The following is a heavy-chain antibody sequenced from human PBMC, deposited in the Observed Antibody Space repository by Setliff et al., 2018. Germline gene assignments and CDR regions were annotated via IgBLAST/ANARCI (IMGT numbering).Heavy chain of an antibody. CDR2: IYTSGST. CDR3: ARAISGWYSAHYYYMDV. V-gene: IGHV4-61*09. D-gene: IGHD6-19*01. CDR1: GGSISSGSDY. J-gene: IGHJ6*03. Sequence: SETLSLTCSVSGGSISSGSDYWTWIRQPAGKGLEWIGHIYTSGSTKYNPSLKSRVTISVDTPKNQFSLKLSSVTAADTAVYYCARAISGWYSAHYYYMDVWGKGTTVTVSS.